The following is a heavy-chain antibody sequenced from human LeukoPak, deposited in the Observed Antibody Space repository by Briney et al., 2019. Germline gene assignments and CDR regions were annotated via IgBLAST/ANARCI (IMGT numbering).Heavy chain of an antibody. V-gene: IGHV4-31*03. CDR1: GGSISSGGYY. Sequence: PSETLSLTCTVSGGSISSGGYYWSWIRQHPGKGLEWIGYIYYSGSTYYNPSLKSRVTISADTSKNQFSLKLSSVTAADTAVYYCARGLLATTVTAWPLKNKTTSNWFDPWGQGTLVTVSS. J-gene: IGHJ5*02. D-gene: IGHD4-17*01. CDR2: IYYSGST. CDR3: ARGLLATTVTAWPLKNKTTSNWFDP.